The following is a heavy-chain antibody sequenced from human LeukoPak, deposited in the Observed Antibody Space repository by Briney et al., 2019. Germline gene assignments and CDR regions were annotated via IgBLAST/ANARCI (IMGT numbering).Heavy chain of an antibody. D-gene: IGHD3-3*01. Sequence: GGSLRLSXAASGFTFSSYWMSWVRQAPGKGLEWVANIKQDGSEKYYVDSVKGRFTISRDNAKNSLYLQMNSLRAEDTAVYYCARHLPTPTYYDFWSGYHNPWYFDYWGQGTLVTVSS. CDR2: IKQDGSEK. J-gene: IGHJ4*02. V-gene: IGHV3-7*01. CDR1: GFTFSSYW. CDR3: ARHLPTPTYYDFWSGYHNPWYFDY.